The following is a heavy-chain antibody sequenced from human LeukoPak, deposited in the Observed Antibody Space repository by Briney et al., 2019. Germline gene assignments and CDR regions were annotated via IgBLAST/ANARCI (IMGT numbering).Heavy chain of an antibody. CDR1: GGSISSSSYY. Sequence: SETLSLTCTVSGGSISSSSYYWGWIRQPPGTGLEWIGSIYYSGSTYYNPSLKSRVTISVDTSKNQFSLKLSSVTAADTAVYYCARHHGDTAMVGWLGYYDSSGHATTYYFDYWGQGTLVTVSS. D-gene: IGHD3-22*01. CDR2: IYYSGST. CDR3: ARHHGDTAMVGWLGYYDSSGHATTYYFDY. V-gene: IGHV4-39*01. J-gene: IGHJ4*02.